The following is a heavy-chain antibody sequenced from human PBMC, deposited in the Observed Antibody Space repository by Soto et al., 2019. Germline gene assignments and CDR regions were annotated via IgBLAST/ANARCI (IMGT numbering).Heavy chain of an antibody. D-gene: IGHD1-7*01. CDR3: ARGHWNYVINWFDP. CDR1: GGSISSGDSY. V-gene: IGHV4-30-4*01. CDR2: IYYSGST. J-gene: IGHJ5*02. Sequence: QVQLQESGPGLVKPSQTLSLTCTVSGGSISSGDSYWSWIRQPPGKGLGWIGYIYYSGSTYYNPSLKSRVTISVDTSKNQFSLKLSSVTAADTAVYYCARGHWNYVINWFDPWGQGTLVTVSS.